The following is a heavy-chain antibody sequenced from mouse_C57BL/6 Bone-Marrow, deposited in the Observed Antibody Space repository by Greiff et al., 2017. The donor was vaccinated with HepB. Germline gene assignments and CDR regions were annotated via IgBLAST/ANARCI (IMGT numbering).Heavy chain of an antibody. V-gene: IGHV1-50*01. CDR1: GYTFTSYW. Sequence: VQLQQPGAELVKPGASVKLSCKASGYTFTSYWMQWVKQRPGQGLEWIGEIDPSDSYTNYNQKFKGKATLTVDTSSSTAYIQLSSLTSEDAAVYYCARDYGNPPGSYYFDYWGQGTTLTVSS. CDR3: ARDYGNPPGSYYFDY. J-gene: IGHJ2*01. CDR2: IDPSDSYT. D-gene: IGHD2-1*01.